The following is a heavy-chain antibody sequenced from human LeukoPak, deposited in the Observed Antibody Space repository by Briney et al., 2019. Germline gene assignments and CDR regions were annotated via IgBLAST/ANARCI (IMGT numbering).Heavy chain of an antibody. CDR3: ARDWNGSGWPTDY. CDR1: GFTFSSYW. CDR2: IKLDVSQK. J-gene: IGHJ4*02. V-gene: IGHV3-7*03. Sequence: GGSLRLSCAASGFTFSSYWMSWVRQAPGKGLEWVANIKLDVSQKYYVDSVRGRFTISRDNAKNSLYLQMNSLRVEDTAVYYCARDWNGSGWPTDYWGQGTLVTVSS. D-gene: IGHD6-19*01.